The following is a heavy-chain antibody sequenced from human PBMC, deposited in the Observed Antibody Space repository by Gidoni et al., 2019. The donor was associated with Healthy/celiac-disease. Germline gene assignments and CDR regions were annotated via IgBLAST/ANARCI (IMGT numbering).Heavy chain of an antibody. J-gene: IGHJ6*02. CDR3: TRRPYYYYGMDV. CDR2: IRSKANSYAT. V-gene: IGHV3-73*01. Sequence: AASGFTFSGSAMHWVRQASGKGLEWVGRIRSKANSYATAYAASVKGRFTISRDDSKNTAYLQMNSLKTEDTAVYYCTRRPYYYYGMDVWGQGTTVTVSS. CDR1: GFTFSGSA.